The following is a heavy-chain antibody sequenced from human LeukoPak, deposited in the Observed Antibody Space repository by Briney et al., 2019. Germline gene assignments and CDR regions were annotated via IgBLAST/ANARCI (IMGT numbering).Heavy chain of an antibody. CDR2: IYYSGST. Sequence: SETLSLTCTVSGGSISSGGYYWSWIRQHPGKGLEWIGYIYYSGSTYYNPSLKSRATISVDTSKNQFSLKLSSVTAADTAVYYCARDSRMASSSSYYYYGMDVWGQGTTVTVSS. D-gene: IGHD6-6*01. J-gene: IGHJ6*02. CDR1: GGSISSGGYY. V-gene: IGHV4-31*03. CDR3: ARDSRMASSSSYYYYGMDV.